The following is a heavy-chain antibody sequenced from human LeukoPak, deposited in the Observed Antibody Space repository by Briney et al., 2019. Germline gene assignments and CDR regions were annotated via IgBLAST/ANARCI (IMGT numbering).Heavy chain of an antibody. CDR3: AHSRPGSTIFHY. D-gene: IGHD1-7*01. Sequence: ESGPTLVKPTQTLTLTCTFSGFSLSTSGMRVSWIRQPPGKALEWLARIDWDDDKFYSTSLKTRLTISKDTSKNQVVLTMTNMDPVDAATYYCAHSRPGSTIFHYWGQGTLVTVSS. CDR1: GFSLSTSGMR. CDR2: IDWDDDK. J-gene: IGHJ4*02. V-gene: IGHV2-70*12.